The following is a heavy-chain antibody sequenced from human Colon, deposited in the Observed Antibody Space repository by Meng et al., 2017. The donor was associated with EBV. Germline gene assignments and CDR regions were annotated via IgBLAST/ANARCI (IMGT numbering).Heavy chain of an antibody. CDR1: GGSSSSSHYY. D-gene: IGHD3-10*01. CDR3: ARRRGGSGRDC. Sequence: QLRLQGSAPVLVKPSRTLSLTCTVSGGSSSSSHYYWGWVRQPPGKGLQWIGTIYHSGSTSYNPSLQSRVTMFVDTSKNQFSLMLTSVTATDTAVYYCARRRGGSGRDCWGQGTLVTVSS. CDR2: IYHSGST. V-gene: IGHV4-39*01. J-gene: IGHJ4*02.